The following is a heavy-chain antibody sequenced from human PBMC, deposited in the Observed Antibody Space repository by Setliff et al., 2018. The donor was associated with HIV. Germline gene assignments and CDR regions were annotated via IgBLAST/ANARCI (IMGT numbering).Heavy chain of an antibody. V-gene: IGHV3-15*01. CDR2: IKDKSEGETT. Sequence: GGSLRLSCSASGFTFKNAWMTWVRQAPGKGLEWVGRIKDKSEGETTDYAEPVRGRFIISRDNSKNTLYLQMNSLRPEDTAVYYCARDQGYMDVWGKGTTVTVSS. CDR3: ARDQGYMDV. CDR1: GFTFKNAW. J-gene: IGHJ6*03.